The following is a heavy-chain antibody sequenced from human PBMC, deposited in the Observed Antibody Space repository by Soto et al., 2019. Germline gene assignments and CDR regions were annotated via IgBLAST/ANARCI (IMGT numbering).Heavy chain of an antibody. V-gene: IGHV4-31*03. J-gene: IGHJ6*02. Sequence: PSETLSLTCTFSGGSISSGGCYWSWIRQHPGKSLERIGYIYYSGSTYYNPSLKSRVTISVDTSKNQCSLKLSSVTAADTAVYYCARDKRVGNGPAVGYYYGMDVWGQGTTVTVSS. CDR1: GGSISSGGCY. D-gene: IGHD2-15*01. CDR3: ARDKRVGNGPAVGYYYGMDV. CDR2: IYYSGST.